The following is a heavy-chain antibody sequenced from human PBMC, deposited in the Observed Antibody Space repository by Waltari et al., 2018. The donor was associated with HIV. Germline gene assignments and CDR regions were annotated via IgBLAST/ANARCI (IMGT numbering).Heavy chain of an antibody. D-gene: IGHD2-15*01. CDR3: ARYYCSGGSCSDY. J-gene: IGHJ4*02. CDR1: GCSISSGRYY. Sequence: QVQLQESGPGLVKPSQTLSLACTVSGCSISSGRYYWSWIRQHAGKGLEWIGRIYTSGSTNYNPSLKSRVTISVDTSKNQFSLKLSSVTAADTAVYYCARYYCSGGSCSDYWGQGTLVTVSS. CDR2: IYTSGST. V-gene: IGHV4-61*02.